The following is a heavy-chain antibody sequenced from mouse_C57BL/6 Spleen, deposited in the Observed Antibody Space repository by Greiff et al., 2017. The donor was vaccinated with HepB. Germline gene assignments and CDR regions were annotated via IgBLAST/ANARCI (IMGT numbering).Heavy chain of an antibody. D-gene: IGHD2-4*01. V-gene: IGHV1-81*01. J-gene: IGHJ4*01. Sequence: QVQLQQSGAELARPGASVKLSCKASGYTFTSYGISWVKQSTGQGLEWIGEIYPRSGNTYYNEKFKGKATLTADKSSSTAYMELRSLTSEDSAVYFCARSSTMITDYAMDYWGQGTSVTVSS. CDR3: ARSSTMITDYAMDY. CDR1: GYTFTSYG. CDR2: IYPRSGNT.